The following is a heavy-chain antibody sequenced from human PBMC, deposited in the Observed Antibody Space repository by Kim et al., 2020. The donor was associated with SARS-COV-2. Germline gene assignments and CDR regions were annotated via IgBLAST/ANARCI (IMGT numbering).Heavy chain of an antibody. CDR3: ASLKVIIDEGWFEP. D-gene: IGHD3-3*01. J-gene: IGHJ5*02. CDR2: INHQGST. Sequence: SETLSLTSAVYGGSFSIYYWTWIRHPPLKGLEWIGDINHQGSTYYNLSLKSRVTISLDTSKNPFSLNLTSVTAADTAVFYCASLKVIIDEGWFEPWGLGT. V-gene: IGHV4-34*01. CDR1: GGSFSIYY.